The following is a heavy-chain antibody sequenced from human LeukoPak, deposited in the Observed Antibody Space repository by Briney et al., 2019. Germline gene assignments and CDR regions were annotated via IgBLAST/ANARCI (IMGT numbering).Heavy chain of an antibody. D-gene: IGHD6-13*01. J-gene: IGHJ6*02. CDR1: GFSFSNYW. CDR3: GRGGIAAAGTKSGMDV. CDR2: IKQDGSEK. Sequence: GGSLRLSCAASGFSFSNYWMTWVRQAPGKGLEWVANIKQDGSEKYYADPVTGRFTISRDNAKKSLYLQMNSLRAEDTAVYYCGRGGIAAAGTKSGMDVWGQGTTVTVSS. V-gene: IGHV3-7*05.